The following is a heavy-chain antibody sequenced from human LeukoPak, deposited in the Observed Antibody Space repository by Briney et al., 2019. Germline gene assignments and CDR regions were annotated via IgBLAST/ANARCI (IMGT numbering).Heavy chain of an antibody. CDR3: ARQWLVPGARLPYYFDY. J-gene: IGHJ4*02. CDR2: INHSGST. CDR1: GGSFSGYY. V-gene: IGHV4-34*01. D-gene: IGHD6-19*01. Sequence: PSETLSLTCAVYGGSFSGYYWSWIRQPPGKGLEWIGEINHSGSTNYNPSLKSRVTISVDTSKNQFSLKLSSVTAADTAVYYCARQWLVPGARLPYYFDYWGQGTLVTVSS.